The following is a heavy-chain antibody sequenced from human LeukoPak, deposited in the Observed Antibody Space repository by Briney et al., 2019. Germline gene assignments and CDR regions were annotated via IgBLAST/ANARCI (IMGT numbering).Heavy chain of an antibody. CDR2: ISSDSDSI. CDR1: GFTLRNYG. CDR3: ARAMRSGYDY. J-gene: IGHJ4*02. D-gene: IGHD5-12*01. V-gene: IGHV3-48*02. Sequence: SGGSLRLSCAASGFTLRNYGMNWVRQAPGKRLEWVSYISSDSDSIYYADSLKGRFTISRDNAENSLYLQMNSLRDEDTAVYYCARAMRSGYDYWGQGTLVTVSS.